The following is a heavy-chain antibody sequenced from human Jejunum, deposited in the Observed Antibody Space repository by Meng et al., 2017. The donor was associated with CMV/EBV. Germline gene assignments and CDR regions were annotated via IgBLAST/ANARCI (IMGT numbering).Heavy chain of an antibody. CDR3: ASPPPIGAALDY. CDR2: IYDDGST. Sequence: VGYGGVLVQPGVASRLSSADSVLPVSSNVMTWVRQAPGKGLEWVAIIYDDGSTEYADSVKGRLTIFCNNSWNKLYLQMTSLRAEDTTVYYCASPPPIGAALDYWGQGTLVTVSS. D-gene: IGHD6-6*01. CDR1: VLPVSSNV. J-gene: IGHJ4*02. V-gene: IGHV3-66*01.